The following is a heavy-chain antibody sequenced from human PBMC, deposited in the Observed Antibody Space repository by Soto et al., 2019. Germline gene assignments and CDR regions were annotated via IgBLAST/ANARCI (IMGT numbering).Heavy chain of an antibody. Sequence: QVQLQESGPGLVRPSETLSLTCTVSGASLTSGSYYWSWVRQPPGKGLEWIAYIYGSGSTNYNPSLKSRATISVDTSKNQFSLRLTSVTPADTAMYYCARWKYSYADLPGDWFDSWGQGTLVTVSS. J-gene: IGHJ5*01. D-gene: IGHD3-16*01. V-gene: IGHV4-61*01. CDR3: ARWKYSYADLPGDWFDS. CDR2: IYGSGST. CDR1: GASLTSGSYY.